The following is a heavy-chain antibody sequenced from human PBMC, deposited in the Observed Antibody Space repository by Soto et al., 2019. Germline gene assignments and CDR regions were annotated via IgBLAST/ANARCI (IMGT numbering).Heavy chain of an antibody. D-gene: IGHD1-26*01. Sequence: SVKVSCKASRGTFSSYAISWVRQAPGQGLEWMGGIIPIFGTANYAQKFQGRVTITADESTSTAYMELSSLRSEDTAVYYCARGGSLAEYFDYWGQGXLVTVYS. V-gene: IGHV1-69*13. CDR2: IIPIFGTA. CDR1: RGTFSSYA. CDR3: ARGGSLAEYFDY. J-gene: IGHJ4*02.